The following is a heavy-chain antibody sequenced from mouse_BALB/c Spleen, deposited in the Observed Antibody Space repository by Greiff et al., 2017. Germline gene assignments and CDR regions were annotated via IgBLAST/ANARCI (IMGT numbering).Heavy chain of an antibody. D-gene: IGHD1-1*01. Sequence: EVKLVESGGGLVKPGGSLKLSCAASGFTFSSYTMSWVRQTPEKRLEWVATISSGGSYTYYPDSVKGRFTISRDNAKNTLYLQMSSLKSEDTAMYYCTRDPYYGSSHYFDYWGQGTTLTVSS. CDR2: ISSGGSYT. CDR3: TRDPYYGSSHYFDY. CDR1: GFTFSSYT. J-gene: IGHJ2*01. V-gene: IGHV5-6-4*01.